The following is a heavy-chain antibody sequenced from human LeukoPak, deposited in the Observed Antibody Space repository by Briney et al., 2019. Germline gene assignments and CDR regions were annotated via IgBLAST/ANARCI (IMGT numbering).Heavy chain of an antibody. CDR1: GFNFSTYA. Sequence: GGSLRLSCAASGFNFSTYAMSWVRQAPGKGLEWVSALRAGGGTTYYADSVKGRFTISRDNSKNTLYLQMNSLRAEDTAVYYCAKDRSSSSWFFDYWGQGTLVTVSS. J-gene: IGHJ4*02. V-gene: IGHV3-23*01. CDR3: AKDRSSSSWFFDY. CDR2: LRAGGGTT. D-gene: IGHD6-13*01.